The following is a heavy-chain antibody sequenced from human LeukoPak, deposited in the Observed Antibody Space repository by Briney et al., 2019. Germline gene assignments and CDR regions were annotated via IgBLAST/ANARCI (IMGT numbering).Heavy chain of an antibody. V-gene: IGHV3-74*01. D-gene: IGHD6-19*01. CDR1: GFTFSSYA. CDR2: INSDGNIT. J-gene: IGHJ4*02. CDR3: ARATVAGRPFDY. Sequence: HTGGSLRLSCAASGFTFSSYAMSWVRQAPGKGLEWVSRINSDGNITTYADSVKGRFTISRDNAKNTLDLQMNSLRAEDTAMYYCARATVAGRPFDYWGQGTLVTVSS.